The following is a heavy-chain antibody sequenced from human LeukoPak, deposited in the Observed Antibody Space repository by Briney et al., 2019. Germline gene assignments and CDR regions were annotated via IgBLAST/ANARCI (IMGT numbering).Heavy chain of an antibody. CDR2: ISWNSGSI. Sequence: GGSLRLSCAASGFTVSSNYMSWVRQAPGKGLEWVSGISWNSGSIGYADSVKGRFTISRDNAKNSLYLQMNSLRAEDTALYYCAKVTHYDILTGSMDVWGQGTTVTVSS. CDR3: AKVTHYDILTGSMDV. CDR1: GFTVSSNY. V-gene: IGHV3-9*01. J-gene: IGHJ6*02. D-gene: IGHD3-9*01.